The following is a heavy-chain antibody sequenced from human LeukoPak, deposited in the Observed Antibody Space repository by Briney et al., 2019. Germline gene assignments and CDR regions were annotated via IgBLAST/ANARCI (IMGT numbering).Heavy chain of an antibody. CDR2: MNPKSGNT. V-gene: IGHV1-8*01. CDR1: GYTFTSYD. CDR3: AGVTGSIDY. J-gene: IGHJ4*02. Sequence: ASVKVSCKASGYTFTSYDINWVRQATGQGLEWMGWMNPKSGNTGYAQKFQGRVTMTRDTFISTAYMELGSLRSEDTAVYYCAGVTGSIDYWGQGTLVTVSS. D-gene: IGHD1-26*01.